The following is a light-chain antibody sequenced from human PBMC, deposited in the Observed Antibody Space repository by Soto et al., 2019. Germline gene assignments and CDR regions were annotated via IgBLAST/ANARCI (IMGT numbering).Light chain of an antibody. V-gene: IGLV2-14*03. CDR2: DVG. CDR3: CSYASGSTPFV. Sequence: QAVVTQPASVSGSPGQSITISCTGTSSDVGGYNFVSWYQQHPGKAPKLILFDVGDRPSGVSNRFSGSKSGNTASLAISGLQAADEADYYCCSYASGSTPFVFGTGTKLTVL. J-gene: IGLJ1*01. CDR1: SSDVGGYNF.